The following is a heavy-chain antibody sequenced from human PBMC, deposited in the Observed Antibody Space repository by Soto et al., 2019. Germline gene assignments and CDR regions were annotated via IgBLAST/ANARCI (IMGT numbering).Heavy chain of an antibody. CDR2: IIPISGTA. CDR1: GGTFSSYA. V-gene: IGHV1-69*01. Sequence: QVQLVQSGAEVKKPGSSVKVSCKASGGTFSSYAISWVRQAPGQGLEWMGGIIPISGTANYAQKFQGRVTITAAESTRRADMELRSLRSEDAAADYCWGSQHSSTSSLIYYYYYYGMDVWGQGTTVTVSS. D-gene: IGHD2-2*01. CDR3: WGSQHSSTSSLIYYYYYYGMDV. J-gene: IGHJ6*02.